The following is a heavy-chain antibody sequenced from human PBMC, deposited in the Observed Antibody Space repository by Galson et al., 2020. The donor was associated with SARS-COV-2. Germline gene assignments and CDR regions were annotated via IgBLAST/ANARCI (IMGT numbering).Heavy chain of an antibody. V-gene: IGHV3-48*04. CDR2: IRSSSGTI. D-gene: IGHD1-1*01. CDR1: GITLRSNT. Sequence: GRPLRLPGTASGITLRSNTTNWVRKAPVKGLELVAYIRSSSGTIYYAYSVKGRFTISRDNAKNSLYLKLNILRVEDTAVYYCARERLEYWGHGTLVTVSS. J-gene: IGHJ4*01. CDR3: ARERLEY.